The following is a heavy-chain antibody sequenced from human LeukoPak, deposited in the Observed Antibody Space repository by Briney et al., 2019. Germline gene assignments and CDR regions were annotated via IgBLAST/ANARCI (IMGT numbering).Heavy chain of an antibody. CDR3: ARDAPLQYYDFWSGPRESDY. D-gene: IGHD3-3*01. CDR1: GFTFSSYS. Sequence: GGSLRLSCAASGFTFSSYSMNWVRQAPGKGLEWVSYISSSSSTIYYADSVKGRFTISRDNSKNTLYLQMNSLRAEDTAVYYCARDAPLQYYDFWSGPRESDYWGQGTLVTVSS. CDR2: ISSSSSTI. J-gene: IGHJ4*02. V-gene: IGHV3-48*01.